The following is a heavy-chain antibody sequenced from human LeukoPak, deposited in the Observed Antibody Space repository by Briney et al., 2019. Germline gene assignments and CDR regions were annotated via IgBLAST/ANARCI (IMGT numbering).Heavy chain of an antibody. CDR2: IKQDGSEK. CDR1: GFTFSSYW. V-gene: IGHV3-7*01. Sequence: GGSLRLSCAASGFTFSSYWMSWVRQAPGKGLDWVANIKQDGSEKYYVDSVKGRFTISRDNAKNSLYLQMNSLRAQDTAVYYCARYIYSSGWSFDYWGQGTLVTVSS. J-gene: IGHJ4*02. D-gene: IGHD6-19*01. CDR3: ARYIYSSGWSFDY.